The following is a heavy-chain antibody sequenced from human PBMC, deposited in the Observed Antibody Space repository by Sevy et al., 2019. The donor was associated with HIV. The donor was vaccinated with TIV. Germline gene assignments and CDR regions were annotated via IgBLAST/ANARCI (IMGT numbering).Heavy chain of an antibody. J-gene: IGHJ4*02. CDR3: ARSGRTYYYDSSGYYYAYDY. V-gene: IGHV1-2*02. CDR1: GYTFTGYY. D-gene: IGHD3-22*01. CDR2: INPNSGGT. Sequence: ASVKVSCKASGYTFTGYYMHWVRQAPGQGLEWMGWINPNSGGTNYAQKFQGRVTMTRDTSISTAYMGLSRLRSDDTAVYYCARSGRTYYYDSSGYYYAYDYGGQGTLVTVSS.